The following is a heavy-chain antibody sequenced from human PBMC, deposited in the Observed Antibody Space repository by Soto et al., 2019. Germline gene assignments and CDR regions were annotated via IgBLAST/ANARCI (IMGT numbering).Heavy chain of an antibody. Sequence: QVQLQESGPGLVKPSQTLSLTCTVSGGSISSGGYYWSWIRQHPGKGLEWIGYIYYSGSTYYTPSLKSRVTIAVDTSKNQCALKLSSVTAADTAVYYCARGPTGGGSSYGMDVWGQGTTVTVSS. CDR2: IYYSGST. V-gene: IGHV4-31*03. J-gene: IGHJ6*02. CDR1: GGSISSGGYY. D-gene: IGHD2-15*01. CDR3: ARGPTGGGSSYGMDV.